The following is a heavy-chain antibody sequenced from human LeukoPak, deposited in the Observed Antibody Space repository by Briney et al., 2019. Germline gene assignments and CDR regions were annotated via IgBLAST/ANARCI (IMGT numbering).Heavy chain of an antibody. CDR1: GYTFTGYY. CDR3: ARPYSSSHYYMDV. V-gene: IGHV1-2*02. J-gene: IGHJ6*03. CDR2: INPNSGGT. D-gene: IGHD6-6*01. Sequence: ASVKVSCKASGYTFTGYYMHWVRQAPGQGLEWKGWINPNSGGTNYAQKFQGRVTMTRDTSISTAYMELSRLRSDDTAVYYCARPYSSSHYYMDVWGKGTTVTVSS.